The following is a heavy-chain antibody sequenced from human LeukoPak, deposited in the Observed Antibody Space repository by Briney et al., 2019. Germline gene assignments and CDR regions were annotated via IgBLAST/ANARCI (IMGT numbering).Heavy chain of an antibody. D-gene: IGHD6-13*01. J-gene: IGHJ4*02. Sequence: GGSLRLSCAASGFTVSSNYMSWVRQAPGKGLEWVSSISSSSSYIYYADSVKGRFTISRDNAKNSLYLQMNSLRAEDTAVYYCARASIAAAGGFDYWGQGTLVTVSS. V-gene: IGHV3-21*01. CDR1: GFTVSSNY. CDR2: ISSSSSYI. CDR3: ARASIAAAGGFDY.